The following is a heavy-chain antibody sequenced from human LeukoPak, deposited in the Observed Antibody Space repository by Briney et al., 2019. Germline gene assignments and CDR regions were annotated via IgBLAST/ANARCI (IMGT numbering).Heavy chain of an antibody. CDR2: IYTSGST. CDR3: ARDRSPSYYDSSGYYRGDFDY. D-gene: IGHD3-22*01. CDR1: GGSISSYY. J-gene: IGHJ4*02. V-gene: IGHV4-4*07. Sequence: PSETLSLTCTVSGGSISSYYWSWIRQPAGKGLEWIGRIYTSGSTNYNPSLKSRVTMSVDTSKNQFSLKLSSVTAADTAVYYCARDRSPSYYDSSGYYRGDFDYWGQGTLVTVSS.